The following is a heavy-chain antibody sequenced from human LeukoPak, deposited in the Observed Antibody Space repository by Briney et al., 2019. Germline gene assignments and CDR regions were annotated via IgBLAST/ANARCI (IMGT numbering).Heavy chain of an antibody. D-gene: IGHD3-3*01. CDR2: ISYDGSNK. Sequence: TGGSLRLSCAASGLTFSSYATHWVRQAPGKGLEWVAVISYDGSNKYYADSVKGRFTISRDNSKNRLYLQMNSLRAEDTAVYYCARVTATYYDFWSGWGAFNIWGQGTMVTVSS. CDR3: ARVTATYYDFWSGWGAFNI. V-gene: IGHV3-30-3*01. CDR1: GLTFSSYA. J-gene: IGHJ3*02.